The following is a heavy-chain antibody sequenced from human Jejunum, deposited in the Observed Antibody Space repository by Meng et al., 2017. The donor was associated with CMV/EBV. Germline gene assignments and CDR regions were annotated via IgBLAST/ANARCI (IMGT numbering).Heavy chain of an antibody. V-gene: IGHV1-46*04. D-gene: IGHD5-18*01. CDR2: IDPNDGTI. Sequence: QVQLVQSGTEVKKPGASVKVSCKASGYTFTSYYMNWVRQAPGQGLEWMGVIDPNDGTIYYPHKLQDRVVMTRDTSTGTVYMELSSLTSEDTAVYYCARGARTSIPIQPWPARWFPCDNWGQGTLVTVSS. CDR3: ARGARTSIPIQPWPARWFPCDN. J-gene: IGHJ4*02. CDR1: GYTFTSYY.